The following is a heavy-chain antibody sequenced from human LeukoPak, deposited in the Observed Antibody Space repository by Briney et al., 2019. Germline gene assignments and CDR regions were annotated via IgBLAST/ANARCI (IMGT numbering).Heavy chain of an antibody. Sequence: GASVKVSYKASGGTFSSYAISWVRQAPGQGLEWMGGIIPIFGTANYAQKFQGRVTITADESTSTAYMELSSLRSEDTAVYYCARGGEMATILVFFDYWGQGTLVTVSS. CDR2: IIPIFGTA. J-gene: IGHJ4*02. V-gene: IGHV1-69*13. CDR3: ARGGEMATILVFFDY. CDR1: GGTFSSYA. D-gene: IGHD5-24*01.